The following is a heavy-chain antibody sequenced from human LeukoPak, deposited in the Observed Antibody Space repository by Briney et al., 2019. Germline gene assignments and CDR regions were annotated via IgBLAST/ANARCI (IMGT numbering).Heavy chain of an antibody. D-gene: IGHD3-10*01. CDR3: VRTSSGSPRRIDY. J-gene: IGHJ4*02. CDR2: INHSGST. Sequence: SETLSLTCAVYGGSFSGYYWSWIRQPPGKGLEWIGEINHSGSTNYNPSLKSRVTTSVDTSKNQFSLKLSSVTAADTAVYYCVRTSSGSPRRIDYWGQGTLVTVSS. V-gene: IGHV4-34*01. CDR1: GGSFSGYY.